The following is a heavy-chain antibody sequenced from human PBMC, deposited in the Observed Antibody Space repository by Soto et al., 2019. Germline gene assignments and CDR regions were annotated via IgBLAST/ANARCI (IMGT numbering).Heavy chain of an antibody. D-gene: IGHD6-13*01. Sequence: PGGSLRLSCAATGFTFSSYAMSWVRQAPGKGLEWVSVISGSGGGTYYADSVKGRFTISRDKSKNTLYLQMNSLRAEDTAVYYCTRDASRDSSARGWFDPWGPGTLVTVSS. CDR3: TRDASRDSSARGWFDP. V-gene: IGHV3-23*01. CDR2: ISGSGGGT. CDR1: GFTFSSYA. J-gene: IGHJ5*02.